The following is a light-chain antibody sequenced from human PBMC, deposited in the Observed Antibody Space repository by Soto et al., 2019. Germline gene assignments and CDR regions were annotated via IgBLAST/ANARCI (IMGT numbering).Light chain of an antibody. CDR1: QSVTSSY. V-gene: IGKV3D-20*02. CDR3: QQRSNWPPSYT. Sequence: EIVLTQSPGTLSLSPGERATLSCRASQSVTSSYLSWYQQKPVQAPRLLIYDASTRATGIPARFSGSGSGTDFTLTISSVEPEDFAVYYCQQRSNWPPSYTFGQGTKVDI. CDR2: DAS. J-gene: IGKJ2*01.